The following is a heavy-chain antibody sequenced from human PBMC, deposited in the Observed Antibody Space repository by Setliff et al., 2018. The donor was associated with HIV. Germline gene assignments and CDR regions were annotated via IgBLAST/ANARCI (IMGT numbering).Heavy chain of an antibody. D-gene: IGHD1-1*01. CDR1: GGSISSSSYY. CDR2: LYYSGST. Sequence: SETLSLTCTVSGGSISSSSYYWGWIRQPPGKGLEWIGSLYYSGSTYYNPSLKSRVTISEDTSKNQFSLRVSSVTAADTAVYYCARTKYDPSDAFDIWGPGTMVTVSS. V-gene: IGHV4-39*07. J-gene: IGHJ3*02. CDR3: ARTKYDPSDAFDI.